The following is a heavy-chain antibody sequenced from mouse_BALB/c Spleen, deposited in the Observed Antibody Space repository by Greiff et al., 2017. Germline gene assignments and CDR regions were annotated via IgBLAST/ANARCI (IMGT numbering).Heavy chain of an antibody. CDR2: INPYNGGT. J-gene: IGHJ4*01. Sequence: VQLQQSGPELVKPGASMKISCKASGYSFTGYTMNWVKQSHGKNLEWIGLINPYNGGTSYNQKFKGKATLTVDKSSSTAYMELLSLTSEDSAVYYCARGGDYYYGSSHYAMDYWGQGTSVTVSS. CDR1: GYSFTGYT. D-gene: IGHD1-1*01. V-gene: IGHV1-18*01. CDR3: ARGGDYYYGSSHYAMDY.